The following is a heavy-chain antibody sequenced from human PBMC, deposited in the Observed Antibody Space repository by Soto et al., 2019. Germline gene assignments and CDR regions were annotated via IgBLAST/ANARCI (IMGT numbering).Heavy chain of an antibody. J-gene: IGHJ4*02. V-gene: IGHV4-30-2*01. D-gene: IGHD4-17*01. CDR2: IYHSGST. Sequence: ASETLSLTCAVSGGSISSGGYSCNWIRQPPGKGLEWIGYIYHSGSTYYNPSLKSRVTISVDRSKNQFSLKLSSVTAADTAVYYCARGVTTVTTFDYWGQGTLVTVSS. CDR3: ARGVTTVTTFDY. CDR1: GGSISSGGYS.